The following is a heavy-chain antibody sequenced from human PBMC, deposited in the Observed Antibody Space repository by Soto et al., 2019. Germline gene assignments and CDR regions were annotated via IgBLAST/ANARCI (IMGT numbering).Heavy chain of an antibody. Sequence: GGSLRLSCSASGFTFSSYAMHWVRQGPGKGLEYVSAISSNGGSTYYADSVKGRFTITRDNSKNTLYLQMSSLRAEDTAVYYCVKDWYGSGWDQVDFWGQGTLVTVSS. J-gene: IGHJ4*02. CDR2: ISSNGGST. D-gene: IGHD6-19*01. CDR1: GFTFSSYA. V-gene: IGHV3-64D*08. CDR3: VKDWYGSGWDQVDF.